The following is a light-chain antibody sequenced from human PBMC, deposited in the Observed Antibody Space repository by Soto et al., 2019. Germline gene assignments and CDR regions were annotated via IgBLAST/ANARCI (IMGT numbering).Light chain of an antibody. CDR3: QQYSSYQWT. CDR1: QSTSTW. V-gene: IGKV1-5*01. CDR2: EAS. Sequence: DIQMTQSPSTLSASVGDRVTITCRASQSTSTWLAWYQQKPAKAPKVLIYEASKLESGVPSRFSGSGSGTEFTLTISTLQPDDVATYYCQQYSSYQWTFGQGTKVDIK. J-gene: IGKJ1*01.